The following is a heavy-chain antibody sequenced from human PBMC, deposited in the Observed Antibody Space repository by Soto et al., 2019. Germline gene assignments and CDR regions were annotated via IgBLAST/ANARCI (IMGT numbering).Heavy chain of an antibody. CDR2: IWYDGSNK. CDR3: ARDLNYDFWSGYLDY. V-gene: IGHV3-33*01. CDR1: GFTFSSYG. D-gene: IGHD3-3*01. Sequence: GGSLRLSCAASGFTFSSYGMHWVRQAPGKGLEWVAVIWYDGSNKYYADSVKGRFTISRGNSKNTLYLQMNSLRAEDTAVYYCARDLNYDFWSGYLDYWGQGTLVTVSS. J-gene: IGHJ4*02.